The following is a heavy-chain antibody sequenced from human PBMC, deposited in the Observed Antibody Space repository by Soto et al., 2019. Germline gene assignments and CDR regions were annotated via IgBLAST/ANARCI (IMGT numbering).Heavy chain of an antibody. CDR3: ARESGGTTATLDYYYFYMDV. CDR2: INPNSGRT. CDR1: GYAFSQFY. V-gene: IGHV1-2*02. Sequence: QVQLVQSGAEVKKPGASVKVSCKASGYAFSQFYIHWMRQAPGQGLEWMGWINPNSGRTKFAQKCQGGVTMTRDTSIKTVYMELSGLKSDATAVYYCARESGGTTATLDYYYFYMDVWGKGTTVTVSS. D-gene: IGHD4-17*01. J-gene: IGHJ6*03.